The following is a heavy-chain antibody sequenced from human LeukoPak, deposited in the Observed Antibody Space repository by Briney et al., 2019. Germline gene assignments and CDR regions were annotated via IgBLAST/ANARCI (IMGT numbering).Heavy chain of an antibody. CDR3: VRMRDRFNAFDI. D-gene: IGHD2-21*02. J-gene: IGHJ3*02. V-gene: IGHV3-11*04. CDR2: ISSSGSTI. CDR1: GFTFSDYY. Sequence: GGSLRLSCAASGFTFSDYYMSWIRQAPGKGLEWVSYISSSGSTIYYADSVKGRFTISRDNAKNSLYLQMNSLRAEDTAVYYCVRMRDRFNAFDIWGQGTLVTVSS.